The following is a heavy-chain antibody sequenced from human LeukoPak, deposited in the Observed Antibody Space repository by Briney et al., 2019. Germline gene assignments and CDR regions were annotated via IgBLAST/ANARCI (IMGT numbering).Heavy chain of an antibody. Sequence: GASVKVSCKASGYTFTGYYMHWVRQAPGQGLERMGWINPNSGGTNYAQKFQGWVTMTRDTSISTAYMELSRLRSDDTAVYYCARVLRYFDWPDYWGQGTLVTVSS. V-gene: IGHV1-2*04. D-gene: IGHD3-9*01. J-gene: IGHJ4*02. CDR2: INPNSGGT. CDR1: GYTFTGYY. CDR3: ARVLRYFDWPDY.